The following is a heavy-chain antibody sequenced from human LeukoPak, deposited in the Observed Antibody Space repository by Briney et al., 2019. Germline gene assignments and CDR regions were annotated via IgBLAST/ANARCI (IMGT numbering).Heavy chain of an antibody. Sequence: GGSLTLSCAASGCTFSSYAMHWVPHAPGKGLEWLAVISYDGSNKYYADSVKGRFTISRDNSKNTLYLQMNSLRAEDTAVYSGARAHLRSIYGMDVWGQGTTVTVSS. CDR2: ISYDGSNK. V-gene: IGHV3-30-3*01. CDR1: GCTFSSYA. D-gene: IGHD3-3*01. CDR3: ARAHLRSIYGMDV. J-gene: IGHJ6*02.